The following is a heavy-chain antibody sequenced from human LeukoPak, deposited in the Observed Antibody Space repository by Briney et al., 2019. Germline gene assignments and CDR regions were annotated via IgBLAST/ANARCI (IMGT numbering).Heavy chain of an antibody. CDR1: GFTFKGYW. CDR3: ARVTDYYDSSGCPDY. V-gene: IGHV3-30*03. CDR2: VAYDGSNK. Sequence: GGSLRLSCAASGFTFKGYWMSWVRQAPGKGLEWVAVVAYDGSNKYYADSVKGRFTISRDNSKNTLYLQMNSLRAEDTAVYYCARVTDYYDSSGCPDYWGQGTLVTVSS. J-gene: IGHJ4*02. D-gene: IGHD3-22*01.